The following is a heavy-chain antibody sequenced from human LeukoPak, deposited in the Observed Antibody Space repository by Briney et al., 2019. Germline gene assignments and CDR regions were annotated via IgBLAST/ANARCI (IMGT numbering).Heavy chain of an antibody. J-gene: IGHJ6*02. Sequence: ASVKVSCKASGYTFTGYYMHWVRQAPGQGLEWMGWINPNSGGTNYALKFQGRVTMTRDTSISTAYMELSRLRSDDTAVYYCARDPLARVAVAGYGMDVWGQGTTVTVSS. V-gene: IGHV1-2*02. CDR3: ARDPLARVAVAGYGMDV. CDR1: GYTFTGYY. CDR2: INPNSGGT. D-gene: IGHD6-19*01.